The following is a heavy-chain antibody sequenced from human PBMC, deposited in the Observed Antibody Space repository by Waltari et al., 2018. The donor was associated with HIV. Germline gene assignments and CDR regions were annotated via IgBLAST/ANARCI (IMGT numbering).Heavy chain of an antibody. CDR2: ISRDSRYI. V-gene: IGHV3-21*01. CDR3: VRGGEGTYGDY. J-gene: IGHJ4*02. Sequence: DVQLVESGGGLVKPGGSLRLACAGSGFSFSYYSMNWVRQAPGKGLEWVSSISRDSRYIYYADSVKGRFTISRDNARNSLFLQMNSLRAVDTAVYYCVRGGEGTYGDYWGQGTLVTVSS. CDR1: GFSFSYYS. D-gene: IGHD3-16*01.